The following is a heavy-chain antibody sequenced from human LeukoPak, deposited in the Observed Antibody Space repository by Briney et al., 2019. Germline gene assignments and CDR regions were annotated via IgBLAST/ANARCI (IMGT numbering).Heavy chain of an antibody. J-gene: IGHJ3*02. Sequence: PGGSLRLSCAASGFTFSNAWMSWVRQAPGKGLEWVGRIKSKTDGGTTDYAAPAKGRFTISRDDSKNTLYLQMNSLKTGDTAVYYCTSKYYDSRGCAFDIWGQGTMVTVSS. CDR1: GFTFSNAW. CDR2: IKSKTDGGTT. D-gene: IGHD3-22*01. V-gene: IGHV3-15*01. CDR3: TSKYYDSRGCAFDI.